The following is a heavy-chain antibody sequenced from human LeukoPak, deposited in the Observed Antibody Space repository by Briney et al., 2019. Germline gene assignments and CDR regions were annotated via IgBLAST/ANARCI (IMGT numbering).Heavy chain of an antibody. V-gene: IGHV3-7*01. J-gene: IGHJ4*02. CDR2: IKQDGSEK. CDR3: ARDYCTNGVCYKPMLDY. D-gene: IGHD2-8*01. CDR1: GFTFSSYW. Sequence: GGSLRLSCAASGFTFSSYWMSWVRQAPGKGLEWVANIKQDGSEKYYVDSVKGRFTISRDNAKNSLYLQMNSLRAEDTAVYYCARDYCTNGVCYKPMLDYWGQGTLVTVSS.